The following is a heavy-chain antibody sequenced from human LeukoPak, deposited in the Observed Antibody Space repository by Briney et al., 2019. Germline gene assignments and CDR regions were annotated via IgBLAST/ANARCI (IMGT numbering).Heavy chain of an antibody. CDR1: GGSLSGYY. CDR3: SGSEYYFDY. CDR2: INHSGST. J-gene: IGHJ4*02. Sequence: SETLSLTCAVYGGSLSGYYWSWIRQPPGKGLEWIGEINHSGSTNYNPSLKSRVTISVDTSKNQFSLKLSSVTAADTAVYYCSGSEYYFDYWGQGTLVTVSS. V-gene: IGHV4-34*01. D-gene: IGHD3-10*01.